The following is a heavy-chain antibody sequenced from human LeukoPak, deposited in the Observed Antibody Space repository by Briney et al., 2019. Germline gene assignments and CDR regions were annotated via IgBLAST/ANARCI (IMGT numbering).Heavy chain of an antibody. CDR2: IKSKADGGTT. D-gene: IGHD3-10*01. CDR1: GFTFSSYA. J-gene: IGHJ4*02. Sequence: GGSLRLSCAASGFTFSSYAMSWVRQAPGKGLEWVGRIKSKADGGTTDYAAPVKGRFTISRDDSKNTLYLQMNSLKTEDTAVYYCTHIYLDYWGQGTLVTVSS. V-gene: IGHV3-15*01. CDR3: THIYLDY.